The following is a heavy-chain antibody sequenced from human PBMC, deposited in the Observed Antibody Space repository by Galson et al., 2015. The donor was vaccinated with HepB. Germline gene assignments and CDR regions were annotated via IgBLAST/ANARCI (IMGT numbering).Heavy chain of an antibody. Sequence: SLRLSCAASGFTFSSYGMHWVRQAPGKGLEWVAVIWYDGSNKYYADSVKGRFTISRDNSKNTLYLQMNSLRAEDTAVYYCARVTIVAAAGTLPWYGMDVWGQGTTVTVSS. CDR1: GFTFSSYG. CDR3: ARVTIVAAAGTLPWYGMDV. D-gene: IGHD6-13*01. V-gene: IGHV3-33*08. CDR2: IWYDGSNK. J-gene: IGHJ6*02.